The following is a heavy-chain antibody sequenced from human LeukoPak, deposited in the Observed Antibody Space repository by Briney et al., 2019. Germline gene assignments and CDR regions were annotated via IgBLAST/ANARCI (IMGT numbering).Heavy chain of an antibody. CDR3: AEINLVEEGGRFVNWLDP. V-gene: IGHV1-69*05. J-gene: IGHJ5*02. Sequence: SVKVSCKASGGIFRSYGASWVRQAPGQGLEWMGGITDMFRTGNYAQKFQGRVTITTDESTRTAYMELSSLTFEDTAVYYCAEINLVEEGGRFVNWLDPWGQGTLVTVSS. D-gene: IGHD1-26*01. CDR1: GGIFRSYG. CDR2: ITDMFRTG.